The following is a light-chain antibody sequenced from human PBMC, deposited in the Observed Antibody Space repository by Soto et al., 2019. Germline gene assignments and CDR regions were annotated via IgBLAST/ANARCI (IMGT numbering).Light chain of an antibody. CDR2: GAS. CDR3: QLFSSSPPTWT. J-gene: IGKJ1*01. CDR1: QSISTSY. Sequence: EIVLTQSPGTLSLSPGQRASLSCSASQSISTSYLAWYQQKPGQAPRLLIYGASSRAPGIPDRFSGSGSGTDFTLTISRLEPEDFAVYYCQLFSSSPPTWTFGQGTKVDVK. V-gene: IGKV3-20*01.